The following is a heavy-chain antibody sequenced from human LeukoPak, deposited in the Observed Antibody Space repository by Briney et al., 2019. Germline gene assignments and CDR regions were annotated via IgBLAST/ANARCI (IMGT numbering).Heavy chain of an antibody. V-gene: IGHV3-48*04. J-gene: IGHJ4*02. Sequence: GSLRLSCAASGFTFSSYSMSWIRQAPGKGLEWVSYISSSGDTIYYADSVKGRFTISRDNAKNSLYLQMNSLRAEDTAVYYCARGLRFLEWLLDYWGQGTLVTVSS. CDR1: GFTFSSYS. D-gene: IGHD3-3*01. CDR3: ARGLRFLEWLLDY. CDR2: ISSSGDTI.